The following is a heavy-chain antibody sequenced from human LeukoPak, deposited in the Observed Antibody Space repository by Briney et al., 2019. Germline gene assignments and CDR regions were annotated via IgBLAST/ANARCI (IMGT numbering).Heavy chain of an antibody. Sequence: LETLSLTYTVSGGSINSNLDYWGWLRQPPGKGLDWIGSLYYSGTTYYNPSLESRVTISVDTSKNQFSLKLSSVTAADTAVYYCARGTVEDSSSWYNWFDPWGQGTLVTVSS. D-gene: IGHD6-13*01. CDR3: ARGTVEDSSSWYNWFDP. V-gene: IGHV4-39*07. CDR1: GGSINSNLDY. J-gene: IGHJ5*02. CDR2: LYYSGTT.